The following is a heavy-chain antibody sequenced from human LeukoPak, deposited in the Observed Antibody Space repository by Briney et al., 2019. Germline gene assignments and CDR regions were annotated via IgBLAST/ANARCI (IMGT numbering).Heavy chain of an antibody. V-gene: IGHV3-30*02. J-gene: IGHJ4*02. Sequence: PGGSLRLSCAASGFTFSSYGMHWVRQAPGKGLEWVAFIRYDGSNKYYTDSVKGRFTISRDNSKNTLYLQMNSLRAEDTAVYYCAKTRMRELRVSLFDYWGQGTLVTVSS. CDR2: IRYDGSNK. D-gene: IGHD1-26*01. CDR3: AKTRMRELRVSLFDY. CDR1: GFTFSSYG.